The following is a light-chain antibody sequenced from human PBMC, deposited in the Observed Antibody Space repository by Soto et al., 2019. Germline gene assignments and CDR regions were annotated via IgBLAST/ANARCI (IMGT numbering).Light chain of an antibody. CDR2: EVS. CDR3: SSYTTSSTLI. CDR1: SSDVGGYNY. V-gene: IGLV2-14*01. Sequence: QSALTQPASVSGSPGQSITISCTGTSSDVGGYNYVSWYQQHPGKAPKLMIYEVSNRPSGVSNRFSGSKSGNTASLTISGXXXXXXXXYYCSSYTTSSTLIFGGGTKLTV. J-gene: IGLJ2*01.